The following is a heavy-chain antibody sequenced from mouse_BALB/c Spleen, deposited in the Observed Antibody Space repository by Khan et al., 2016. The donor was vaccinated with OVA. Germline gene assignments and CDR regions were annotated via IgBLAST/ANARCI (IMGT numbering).Heavy chain of an antibody. CDR1: GFNIKDTY. J-gene: IGHJ3*01. Sequence: EVQLQQSGAELVKPGASVKLSCSASGFNIKDTYIHWMKQRPEQGLEWIGRIDPPNDDSKYGPKFQAKATLTADTSSNKAYIQLNRPTSEDTAVYYCATSYGNPFVFWGQGTLVSVSA. D-gene: IGHD2-1*01. V-gene: IGHV14-3*02. CDR3: ATSYGNPFVF. CDR2: IDPPNDDS.